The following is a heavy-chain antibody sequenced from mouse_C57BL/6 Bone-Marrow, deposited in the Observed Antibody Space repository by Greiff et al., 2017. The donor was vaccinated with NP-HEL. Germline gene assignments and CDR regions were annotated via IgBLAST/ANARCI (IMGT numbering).Heavy chain of an antibody. CDR1: GYTFTDYY. V-gene: IGHV1-26*01. D-gene: IGHD2-3*01. J-gene: IGHJ2*01. CDR2: INPNNGGT. CDR3: ARGYDGYYRDY. Sequence: EVKLHQSGPELVKPGASVKISCKASGYTFTDYYMNWVKQSHGKSLEWIGDINPNNGGTSYNQKFKGKATLTVDKSSSTAYMELRSLTSEDSAVYYCARGYDGYYRDYWGQGTTLTVSS.